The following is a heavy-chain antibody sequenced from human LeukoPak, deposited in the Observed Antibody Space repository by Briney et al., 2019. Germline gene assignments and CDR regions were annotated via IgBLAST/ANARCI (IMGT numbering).Heavy chain of an antibody. D-gene: IGHD2-15*01. CDR2: INHRGST. J-gene: IGHJ4*02. CDR3: WRPWGTPPPGDY. CDR1: GGSFSGYY. V-gene: IGHV4-34*01. Sequence: SETLSLTCAVYGGSFSGYYWSWIRQPPGKGLEGIGEINHRGSTNYSPSRKSRVSISVSTSKNQFYRKLRPVTDADTAVYYCWRPWGTPPPGDYWGQGTLLTLSS.